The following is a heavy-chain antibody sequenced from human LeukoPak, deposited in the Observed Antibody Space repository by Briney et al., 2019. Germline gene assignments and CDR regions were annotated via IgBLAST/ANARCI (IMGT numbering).Heavy chain of an antibody. Sequence: SVKVSCKASGGTFSSYAISWVRQAPGQGPEWMGGIIPIFGTANYAQKFQGRVTITADKSTSTAYMELSRLRSDDTAVYYCARDSGERGSGSYLIAYWGQGTLVTVSS. CDR1: GGTFSSYA. CDR2: IIPIFGTA. J-gene: IGHJ4*02. D-gene: IGHD3-10*01. CDR3: ARDSGERGSGSYLIAY. V-gene: IGHV1-69*06.